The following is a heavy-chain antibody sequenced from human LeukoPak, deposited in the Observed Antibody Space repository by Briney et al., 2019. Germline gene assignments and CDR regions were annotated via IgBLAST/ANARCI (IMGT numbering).Heavy chain of an antibody. CDR3: ARASWVSSTDAVR. CDR2: LRGNGET. D-gene: IGHD3-16*01. CDR1: GLSFGSFA. Sequence: GGSLRLSCAASGLSFGSFAMSWVRQGPARGLEWVSSLRGNGETFYADFVKGRFTLSSDISRNTVYFQLNNLRVEDTAIYYCARASWVSSTDAVRWGQGTLVTVAS. J-gene: IGHJ4*02. V-gene: IGHV3-23*01.